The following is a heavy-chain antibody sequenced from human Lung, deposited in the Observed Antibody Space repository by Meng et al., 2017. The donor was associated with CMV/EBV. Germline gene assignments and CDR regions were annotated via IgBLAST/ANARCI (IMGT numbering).Heavy chain of an antibody. J-gene: IGHJ6*02. CDR3: ARGGSSWGGKYYYDGIDV. V-gene: IGHV3-74*01. CDR1: GFTFSSYW. D-gene: IGHD6-13*01. Sequence: SCAASGFTFSSYWMHWVRQAPGKGLVWVSRINSDGSSTSYADSVKGRFTISRDNAKNTLYLQMNSLRAEDTAVYYCARGGSSWGGKYYYDGIDVXGQGXTVTVSS. CDR2: INSDGSST.